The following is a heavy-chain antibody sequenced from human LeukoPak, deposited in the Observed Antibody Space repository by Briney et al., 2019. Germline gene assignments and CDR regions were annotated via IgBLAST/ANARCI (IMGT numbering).Heavy chain of an antibody. Sequence: GASVKVSYKASGGTFSSYAISWVRQAPGQGLEWMGGIIPIFGTANYAQKFQGRVTITADESTSTAYMELSSLRSEDTAVYYCASWYSSSWYGKSYWFDPWGQGTLVTVSS. J-gene: IGHJ5*02. D-gene: IGHD6-13*01. CDR2: IIPIFGTA. CDR3: ASWYSSSWYGKSYWFDP. CDR1: GGTFSSYA. V-gene: IGHV1-69*13.